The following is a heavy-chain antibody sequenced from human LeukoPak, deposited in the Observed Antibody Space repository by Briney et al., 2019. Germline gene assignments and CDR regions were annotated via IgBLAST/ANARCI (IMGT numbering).Heavy chain of an antibody. Sequence: PGGSLRLSCAASGFTFSDYYMSWIRQAPGKGLEWVSYISSSSTYTNYADSVKGRFAISRDSAKNSLYLQMNSLRPEDTAVYYCAMYRNYGDRDYWGQGTLVTVSS. V-gene: IGHV3-11*06. CDR2: ISSSSTYT. CDR1: GFTFSDYY. J-gene: IGHJ4*02. CDR3: AMYRNYGDRDY. D-gene: IGHD4-17*01.